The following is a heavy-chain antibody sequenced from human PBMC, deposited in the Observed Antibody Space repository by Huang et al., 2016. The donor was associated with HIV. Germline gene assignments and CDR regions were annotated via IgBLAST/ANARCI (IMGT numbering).Heavy chain of an antibody. V-gene: IGHV1-8*01. CDR1: GYNFSNYD. CDR3: ATLPPVNYGRSGGRVRDY. J-gene: IGHJ4*02. CDR2: MNTNGGNT. D-gene: IGHD2-15*01. Sequence: QVQLVQSGAEVKKPGASVKVSCKASGYNFSNYDSNWVRQAPGQGLEWMGWMNTNGGNTDYARKFQGRVTMTRSTSISTAYMELSRLRFEDTAVYYCATLPPVNYGRSGGRVRDYWGQGSLVTVSS.